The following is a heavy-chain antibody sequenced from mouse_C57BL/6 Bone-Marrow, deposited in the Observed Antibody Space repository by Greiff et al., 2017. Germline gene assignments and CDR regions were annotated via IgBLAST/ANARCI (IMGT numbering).Heavy chain of an antibody. CDR2: IYPKSGNT. CDR3: ARREVLLPGAFDY. J-gene: IGHJ2*01. D-gene: IGHD1-1*01. CDR1: GYTFTSYG. V-gene: IGHV1-81*01. Sequence: QVQLQQSGAELARPGASVKLSCKASGYTFTSYGISWVKQRTGQGLEWIGEIYPKSGNTYYNEKLKGKATLTEDKSSSTAYMELRRLTSEDSAVYCGARREVLLPGAFDYWGQGTTLTVSS.